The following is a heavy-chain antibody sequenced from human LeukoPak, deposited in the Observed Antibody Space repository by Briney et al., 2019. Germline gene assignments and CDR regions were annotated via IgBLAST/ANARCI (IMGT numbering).Heavy chain of an antibody. CDR2: IIPIFGTA. Sequence: GASVKVSCKASGGTFSSYAISWVRQAPGQGLEWMGGIIPIFGTANYAQKFQGRVTITTDESTSTASMALSRLTSEDTAVYYCAFLPQSNCFDPWGEGTLVTVSS. CDR3: AFLPQSNCFDP. J-gene: IGHJ5*02. V-gene: IGHV1-69*05. D-gene: IGHD2/OR15-2a*01. CDR1: GGTFSSYA.